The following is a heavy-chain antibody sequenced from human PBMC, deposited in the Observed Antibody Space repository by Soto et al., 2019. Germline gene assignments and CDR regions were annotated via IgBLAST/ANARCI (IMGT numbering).Heavy chain of an antibody. CDR3: ARDRGHNWFDP. V-gene: IGHV4-34*01. Sequence: PSETLSLTCAVYGGSFSGYYWSWIRQPPGKGLEWIGEINHSGSTNYNPSLKSRVTISVDTSKNQFSLKLSSVTAADTAVYYCARDRGHNWFDPWGQGTLVTVSS. J-gene: IGHJ5*02. CDR2: INHSGST. CDR1: GGSFSGYY.